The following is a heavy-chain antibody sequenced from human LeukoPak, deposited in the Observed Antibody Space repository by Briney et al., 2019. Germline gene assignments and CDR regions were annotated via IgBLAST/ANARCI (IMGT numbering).Heavy chain of an antibody. V-gene: IGHV1-69*05. CDR1: VCTFSSYA. D-gene: IGHD6-6*01. CDR2: IIPIFRTA. J-gene: IGHJ4*02. CDR3: ARRRRRSSSEDY. Sequence: SVKVSRKAAVCTFSSYAICWVGQAPGQAREWMGGIIPIFRTANYAQKFEGRVTITTDESTSTAYMELSSLRSEDTAVYYCARRRRRSSSEDYWGQGTLVTVSS.